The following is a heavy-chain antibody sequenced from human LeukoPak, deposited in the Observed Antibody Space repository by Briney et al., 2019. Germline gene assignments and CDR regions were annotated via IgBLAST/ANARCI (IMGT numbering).Heavy chain of an antibody. Sequence: PGGSLRLSCAASGFTFSDYYMSWIRQAPEKGLEWVSYISSSGSTIYYADSVEGRFTISRDNAKNSLYLQMNSLRAEDTAVYYCARLMTLVRGGLKRLPRSCGMDVWGQGTTVTVS. CDR1: GFTFSDYY. CDR3: ARLMTLVRGGLKRLPRSCGMDV. V-gene: IGHV3-11*01. CDR2: ISSSGSTI. D-gene: IGHD3-10*01. J-gene: IGHJ6*02.